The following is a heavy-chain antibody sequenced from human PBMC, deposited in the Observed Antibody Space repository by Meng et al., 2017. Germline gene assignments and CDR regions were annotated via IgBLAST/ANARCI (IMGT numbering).Heavy chain of an antibody. CDR2: ISGSDSST. V-gene: IGHV3-23*01. CDR3: AKDDAAAAIYSIDS. D-gene: IGHD2-2*01. CDR1: GFTFDDYA. J-gene: IGHJ5*01. Sequence: GESLKISCAASGFTFDDYAMHWVRQAPGKGLEWVSAISGSDSSTYYADSVKGRFTISRDNSKNTLYLQMNSLRAEDTAVYYCAKDDAAAAIYSIDSWGQGTLVTVSS.